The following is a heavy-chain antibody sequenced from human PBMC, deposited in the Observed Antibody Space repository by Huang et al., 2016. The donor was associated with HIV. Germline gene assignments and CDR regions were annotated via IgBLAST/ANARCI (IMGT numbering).Heavy chain of an antibody. CDR3: ATGFDVFFDF. CDR1: AYTLTELS. CDR2: VDPEIGET. J-gene: IGHJ4*02. V-gene: IGHV1-24*01. Sequence: QVQLVQSRAEVKKPGASVKVSCKVSAYTLTELSIHWVRQPPGKGLEWMGGVDPEIGETIYAQKFQGRVTMTEDTSTETAFMELSGLRPEDTAVYYCATGFDVFFDFWGQGTLVTVSS. D-gene: IGHD3-9*01.